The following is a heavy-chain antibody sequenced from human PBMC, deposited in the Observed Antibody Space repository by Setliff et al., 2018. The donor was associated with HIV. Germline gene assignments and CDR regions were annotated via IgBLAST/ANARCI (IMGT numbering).Heavy chain of an antibody. D-gene: IGHD6-6*01. CDR2: INPSSGST. Sequence: GASVKVSCKAPGYTFTSYYMHWVRQAPEQGLEWMGIINPSSGSTTYAQKFQGRVTMTRDTSTSTVYMELSSLRSEDTAVYYCARDPAPSSSASYFQHWGQGTPVTSPQ. V-gene: IGHV1-46*01. CDR3: ARDPAPSSSASYFQH. J-gene: IGHJ1*01. CDR1: GYTFTSYY.